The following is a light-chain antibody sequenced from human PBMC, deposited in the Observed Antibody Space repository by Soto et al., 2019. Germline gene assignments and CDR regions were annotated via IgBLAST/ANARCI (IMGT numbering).Light chain of an antibody. J-gene: IGKJ1*01. V-gene: IGKV1-27*01. Sequence: DIQMTQSPSSLSASVGDRVTITCRASQGFSNNLAWYQQKPGKVPKLLIYAASTLQSGVPSRFSGSGSGTDFTLTISSLQPEDVATYYCQKYNSAPWTFGQGTKVEIK. CDR3: QKYNSAPWT. CDR2: AAS. CDR1: QGFSNN.